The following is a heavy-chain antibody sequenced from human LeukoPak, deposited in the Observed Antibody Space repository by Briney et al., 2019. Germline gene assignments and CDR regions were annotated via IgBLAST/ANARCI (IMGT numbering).Heavy chain of an antibody. J-gene: IGHJ5*02. Sequence: SVKVSCKASGGTFSSYAISRVRQAPGQGLEWMGGIIPIFGTANYAQKFQGRVTITADKSTSTAYMELSSLRSEDTAVYYCARDVMVRGHNWFDPWGQGTLVTVSS. D-gene: IGHD3-10*01. CDR3: ARDVMVRGHNWFDP. V-gene: IGHV1-69*06. CDR2: IIPIFGTA. CDR1: GGTFSSYA.